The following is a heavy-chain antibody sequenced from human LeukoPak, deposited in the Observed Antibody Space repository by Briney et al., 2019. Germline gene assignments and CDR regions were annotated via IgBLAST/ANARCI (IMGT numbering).Heavy chain of an antibody. D-gene: IGHD4-17*01. J-gene: IGHJ4*02. Sequence: SETLSLTCTVSGGSISSGDYYWSWIRQPPGKGLEWIGYIYYSGSTNYNPSLKSRVTISVDTSKNQFSLKLSSVTAADTAVYYCARGSDYGEPFDYWGQGTLVTVSS. V-gene: IGHV4-61*08. CDR3: ARGSDYGEPFDY. CDR2: IYYSGST. CDR1: GGSISSGDYY.